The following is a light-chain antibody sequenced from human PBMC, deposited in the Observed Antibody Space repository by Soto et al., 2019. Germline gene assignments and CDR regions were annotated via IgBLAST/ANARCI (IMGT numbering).Light chain of an antibody. V-gene: IGKV3-15*01. CDR3: QHYNNWPT. CDR1: QSVSSN. CDR2: GAS. Sequence: EIVMTQSPATLSVSPGERATLSCRASQSVSSNLAWYQQKPGQAPRLLIYGASTRATGIPARFSGSGSGTEFTLTISRLQSDDVAVYYCQHYNNWPTFGQGTKVDIK. J-gene: IGKJ1*01.